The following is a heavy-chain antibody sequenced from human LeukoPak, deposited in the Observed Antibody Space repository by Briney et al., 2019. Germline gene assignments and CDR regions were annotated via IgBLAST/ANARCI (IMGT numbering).Heavy chain of an antibody. CDR1: GFTVSSNY. CDR2: IYSGGST. V-gene: IGHV3-53*01. Sequence: GGSLRLSRAASGFTVSSNYMSWVRQAPGKGLEWVSVIYSGGSTYYADSVKGRFTISRDNSKNTLYLQMNSLRAEDTAVYYCARGPGAAASDFDYWGQGTLVTVSS. D-gene: IGHD6-13*01. J-gene: IGHJ4*02. CDR3: ARGPGAAASDFDY.